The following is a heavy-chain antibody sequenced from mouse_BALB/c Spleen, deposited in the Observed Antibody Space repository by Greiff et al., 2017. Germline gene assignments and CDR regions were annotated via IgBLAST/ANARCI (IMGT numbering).Heavy chain of an antibody. CDR2: ISDGGSYT. CDR1: GFTFSDYY. J-gene: IGHJ3*01. V-gene: IGHV5-4*02. CDR3: ARGEGYRYDWFAY. Sequence: EVKLVESGGGLVKPGGSLTLSCAASGFTFSDYYMYWVRQTPEKRLEWVATISDGGSYTYYPDSVKGRFTISRDNAKKNLYLQMSSLKSEETAVYYCARGEGYRYDWFAYWGQGTLVTVSA. D-gene: IGHD2-14*01.